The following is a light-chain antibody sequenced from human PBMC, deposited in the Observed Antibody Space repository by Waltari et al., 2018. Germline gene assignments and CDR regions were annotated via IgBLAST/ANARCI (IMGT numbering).Light chain of an antibody. CDR3: QTGGHGTWV. J-gene: IGLJ3*02. Sequence: QLVLTQSPSASASLGASVKLTCTPSSGQRSTVIAWHQPQPEKGPRYLMKVNSDGSHSKGDEIPDRFSGSSSGAERYLTISSLQSEDEADYYCQTGGHGTWVFGGGTKLTVL. CDR1: SGQRSTV. V-gene: IGLV4-69*01. CDR2: VNSDGSH.